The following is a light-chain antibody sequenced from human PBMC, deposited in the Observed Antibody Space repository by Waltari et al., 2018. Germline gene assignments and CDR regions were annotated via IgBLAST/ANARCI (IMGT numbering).Light chain of an antibody. CDR3: QVWDSSSDHYV. J-gene: IGLJ1*01. CDR2: DDT. CDR1: NIGSKR. Sequence: SYVLTQPPSVSVAPGETARITCGGNNIGSKRANWYQQRPGQAPVLVIHDDTDWPSGIPERFAASNSGHTATLTISRVEVADEADYYCQVWDSSSDHYVFGKGTKVSVL. V-gene: IGLV3-21*01.